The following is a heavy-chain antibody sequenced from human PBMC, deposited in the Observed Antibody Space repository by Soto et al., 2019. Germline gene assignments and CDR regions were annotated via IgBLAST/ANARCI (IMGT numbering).Heavy chain of an antibody. V-gene: IGHV3-48*02. J-gene: IGHJ4*02. CDR3: ARAAAPGPFFDY. Sequence: EVQLVDSGGGLVQPGGSLRLSCAASGFTFSTYAMSWVRQAPGKGLEWVSYISTSSTIIYYADSVKGRFTISRDNAKNDLYLQMNSLRDDDTALYYCARAAAPGPFFDYWGQGTLVTVSS. CDR2: ISTSSTII. D-gene: IGHD6-25*01. CDR1: GFTFSTYA.